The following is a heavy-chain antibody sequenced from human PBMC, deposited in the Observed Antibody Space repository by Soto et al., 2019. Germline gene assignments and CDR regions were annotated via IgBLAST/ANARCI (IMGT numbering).Heavy chain of an antibody. CDR3: TTESGYLTGYSDGY. CDR2: IKSNTDGGTT. J-gene: IGHJ4*02. CDR1: GFTFSNAW. Sequence: GGSLRLSCAASGFTFSNAWMSWVRQAPGKGLEWVGRIKSNTDGGTTDYAAPVKGRFTISRDDSKNTLYLQMNSLKTEDTAVYYCTTESGYLTGYSDGYWGQGTLVTVSS. V-gene: IGHV3-15*01. D-gene: IGHD3-9*01.